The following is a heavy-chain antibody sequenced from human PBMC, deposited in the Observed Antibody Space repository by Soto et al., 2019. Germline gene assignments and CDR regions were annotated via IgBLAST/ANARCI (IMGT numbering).Heavy chain of an antibody. J-gene: IGHJ6*02. CDR1: GFPFSLYS. Sequence: EVHLVESGGGLVQPGGSLRLSCAASGFPFSLYSMSWVRQAPGKGLEWVSYISRSSTGIHYADSVKGRFTSSRDDATNSMQLQMNSLRDGDTAVYYCARAVTWGLDDWGQGTTVSISS. V-gene: IGHV3-48*02. CDR2: ISRSSTGI. D-gene: IGHD3-10*01. CDR3: ARAVTWGLDD.